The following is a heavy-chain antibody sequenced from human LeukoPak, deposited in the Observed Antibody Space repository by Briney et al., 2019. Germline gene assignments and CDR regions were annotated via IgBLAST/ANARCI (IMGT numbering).Heavy chain of an antibody. J-gene: IGHJ4*02. CDR2: ISSSSTK. D-gene: IGHD3-16*01. CDR3: ARDRDYSFDY. V-gene: IGHV3-48*01. Sequence: GGSLRLSCAASGFTFSTYSMNWVRQAPGKGLEWVSYISSSSTKYYADSVKGRFTISRDNAKNSLYLQMNSLRVEDTALYYCARDRDYSFDYWGQGTLVTVSS. CDR1: GFTFSTYS.